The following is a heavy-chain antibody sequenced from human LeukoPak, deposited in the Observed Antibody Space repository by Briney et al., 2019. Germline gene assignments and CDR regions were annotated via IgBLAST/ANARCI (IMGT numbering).Heavy chain of an antibody. CDR3: AKDTSIGRYCTNGVCSPFDY. Sequence: GGSLRLSCATSGFTFNTYAMNWVRQAPGKGLEWVSAISDTGAPTYDADSVKGRFTISRDNSRSTLYLQMNSLRAEDTALYYCAKDTSIGRYCTNGVCSPFDYWGQGTLVTVSS. D-gene: IGHD2-8*01. J-gene: IGHJ4*02. CDR1: GFTFNTYA. CDR2: ISDTGAPT. V-gene: IGHV3-23*01.